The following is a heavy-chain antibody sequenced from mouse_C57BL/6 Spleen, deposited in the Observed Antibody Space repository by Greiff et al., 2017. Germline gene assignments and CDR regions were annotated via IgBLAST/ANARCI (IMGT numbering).Heavy chain of an antibody. CDR2: ISDGGSYT. CDR1: GFTFSSYA. CDR3: AREGLIYYGSSKAWFAY. J-gene: IGHJ3*01. V-gene: IGHV5-4*01. D-gene: IGHD1-1*01. Sequence: EVMLVESGGGLVKPGGSLKLSCAASGFTFSSYAMSWVRQTPEKRLEWVATISDGGSYTYYPDNVKGRFTISRDNAKNNLYLQMSHLKSEDTAMYYCAREGLIYYGSSKAWFAYWGQGTLVTVSA.